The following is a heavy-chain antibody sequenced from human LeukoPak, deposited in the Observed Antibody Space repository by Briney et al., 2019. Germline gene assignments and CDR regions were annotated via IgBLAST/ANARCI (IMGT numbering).Heavy chain of an antibody. CDR3: ARLGWDTMARADY. V-gene: IGHV1-2*02. D-gene: IGHD3-10*01. CDR1: GYTFTGYY. Sequence: ASVKVSCKASGYTFTGYYMHWVRQAPGQGLEWMGWINPNSGGTNYAQKFQGRVTMTRDTSISTAYMELSRLRSDDTAVYYCARLGWDTMARADYWGQGTLVTVSS. J-gene: IGHJ4*02. CDR2: INPNSGGT.